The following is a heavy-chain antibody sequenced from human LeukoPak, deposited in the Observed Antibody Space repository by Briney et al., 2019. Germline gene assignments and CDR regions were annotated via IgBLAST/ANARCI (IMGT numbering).Heavy chain of an antibody. D-gene: IGHD6-19*01. Sequence: SETLSLTCTVSGGSISSYYWSWIRQPPGKGLEWIGYIYYSGSTNYNPSLKSRVTISVDTSKNQFSLKLSPVTAADTAVYYCARIAVADHGEGDDYWGQGTLVTVSS. CDR1: GGSISSYY. CDR3: ARIAVADHGEGDDY. V-gene: IGHV4-59*01. CDR2: IYYSGST. J-gene: IGHJ4*02.